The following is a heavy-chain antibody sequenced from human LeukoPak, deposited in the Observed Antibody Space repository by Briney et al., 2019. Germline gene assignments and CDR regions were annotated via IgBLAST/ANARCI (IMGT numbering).Heavy chain of an antibody. V-gene: IGHV3-53*01. CDR2: IYVDGSI. CDR1: GFTFSSNY. CDR3: ARRRKLVEGNWFDP. J-gene: IGHJ5*02. D-gene: IGHD2-8*02. Sequence: GGSLRLSCAASGFTFSSNYMSWVRQAPGKGLGWVSLIYVDGSIYYADSVKGRFTISRDDSKNTLYLQMNTLRAEDTAVYYCARRRKLVEGNWFDPWGHGTLVTVSS.